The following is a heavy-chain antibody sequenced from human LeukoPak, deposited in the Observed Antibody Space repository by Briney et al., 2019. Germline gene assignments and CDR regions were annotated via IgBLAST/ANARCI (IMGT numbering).Heavy chain of an antibody. Sequence: SQTLSLTCSVSGGSISSGDYYWTWIRQPPGKGLEWIGYIYYSGSTYYNPSLKSRVTISVDTSKNQFSLKLSSVTAADTAVYYCARARGRMVRGVIATYYFDYWGQGTLVTVSS. D-gene: IGHD3-10*01. CDR2: IYYSGST. J-gene: IGHJ4*02. CDR3: ARARGRMVRGVIATYYFDY. V-gene: IGHV4-30-4*01. CDR1: GGSISSGDYY.